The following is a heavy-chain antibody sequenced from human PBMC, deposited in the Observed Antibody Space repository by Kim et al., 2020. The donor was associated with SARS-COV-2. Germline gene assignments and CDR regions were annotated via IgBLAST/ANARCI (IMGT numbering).Heavy chain of an antibody. D-gene: IGHD1-1*01. Sequence: GGSLRLSCAASGFSVSDNYMSWVRQPPGKGLEWVSVIYRGGGTYYADSVKGRFTISRDNSQNTVYLQVNSLRVEDTAVYYCARRSRNNWGHDSWGQGTLV. CDR2: IYRGGGT. V-gene: IGHV3-66*04. CDR3: ARRSRNNWGHDS. J-gene: IGHJ4*02. CDR1: GFSVSDNY.